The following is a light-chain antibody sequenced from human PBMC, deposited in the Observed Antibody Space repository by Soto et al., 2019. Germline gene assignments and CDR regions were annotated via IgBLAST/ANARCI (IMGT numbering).Light chain of an antibody. CDR2: GAS. CDR3: QQSFTAPIT. J-gene: IGKJ5*01. CDR1: QNIGSN. Sequence: VLTQPPATVSVSAGEGATLSCRASQNIGSNLAWYQQRSGQAPRLLIYGASKRATGVPAKFSGSGSGTEFTLTISSLQPEDSATYYCQQSFTAPITFGQGTRLEIK. V-gene: IGKV3-15*01.